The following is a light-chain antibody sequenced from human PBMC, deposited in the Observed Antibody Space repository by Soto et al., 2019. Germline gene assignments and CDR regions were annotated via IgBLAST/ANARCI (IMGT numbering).Light chain of an antibody. CDR3: QQYNNWPQKT. J-gene: IGKJ1*01. Sequence: EIVMTQSPATLSVSPGERATLSCRASQSVSSNLAWYQQKPGQAPRLLIYGASTRATGIPGRFSGSGSGTEFTLTISSLQSEDFGVYCCQQYNNWPQKTFGQGTQVDIK. V-gene: IGKV3-15*01. CDR1: QSVSSN. CDR2: GAS.